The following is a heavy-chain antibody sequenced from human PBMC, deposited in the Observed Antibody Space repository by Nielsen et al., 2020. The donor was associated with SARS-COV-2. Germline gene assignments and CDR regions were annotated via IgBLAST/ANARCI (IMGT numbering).Heavy chain of an antibody. CDR2: KDYGGST. V-gene: IGHV4-39*01. CDR3: ARHRLAAAGRGGDWLDP. D-gene: IGHD6-13*01. Sequence: ESLKISCTVSGGSISSSSYYWGWIRQPPGKGLEWIGSKDYGGSTYYNPSLKSRVTISVDTPKNQLSLKLTSVTAADTAVYFCARHRLAAAGRGGDWLDPWGQGTLVTVSS. CDR1: GGSISSSSYY. J-gene: IGHJ5*02.